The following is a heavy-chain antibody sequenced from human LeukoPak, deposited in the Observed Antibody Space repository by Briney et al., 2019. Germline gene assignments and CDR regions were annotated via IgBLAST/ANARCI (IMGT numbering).Heavy chain of an antibody. D-gene: IGHD4-17*01. CDR3: ARVDDGDYGYAFDI. CDR2: IYYSGST. Sequence: SEPLSLTCTVSGGSIISRDYYWSWIRQPPGNGLEWIGYIYYSGSTYYNPSLKSRVTISVDTSKHQFSLKLSSVTAADTAVYYCARVDDGDYGYAFDIWGQGTMVTVSS. J-gene: IGHJ3*02. CDR1: GGSIISRDYY. V-gene: IGHV4-30-4*08.